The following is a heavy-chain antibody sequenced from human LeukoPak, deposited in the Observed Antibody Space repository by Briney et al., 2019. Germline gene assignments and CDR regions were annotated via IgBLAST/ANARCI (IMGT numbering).Heavy chain of an antibody. CDR3: ARGYPLYFQH. V-gene: IGHV4-61*02. CDR1: GGSISSGSYY. CDR2: IYTSGST. Sequence: PSETLSLTCTVSGGSISSGSYYWSWIRQPAGKGLEWIGRIYTSGSTNYDPSLKSRVTISVDTSKNQFSLKLSSVTAADTAVYYCARGYPLYFQHWGQGTLVTVSS. J-gene: IGHJ1*01. D-gene: IGHD3-16*02.